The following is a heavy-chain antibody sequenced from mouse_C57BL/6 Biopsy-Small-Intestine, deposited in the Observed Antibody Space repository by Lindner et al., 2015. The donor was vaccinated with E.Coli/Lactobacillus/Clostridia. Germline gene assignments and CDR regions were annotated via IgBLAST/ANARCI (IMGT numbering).Heavy chain of an antibody. CDR2: INPDSGAT. Sequence: KVSCKDSANTFTGYYIHWVRQAPGQGLEWMAWINPDSGATYYAQKFQGRITLTRDTSINTVDMELSSLRSDDTAMYYCARDVNARSFDIWGQGTMVTVSS. CDR1: ANTFTGYY. J-gene: IGHJ3*01. CDR3: ARDVNARSFDI. D-gene: IGHD3-1*01. V-gene: IGHV1-64*01.